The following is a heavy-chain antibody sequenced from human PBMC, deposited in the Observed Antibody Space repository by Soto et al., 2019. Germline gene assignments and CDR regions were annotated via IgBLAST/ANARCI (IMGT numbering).Heavy chain of an antibody. CDR2: INSDGSST. V-gene: IGHV3-74*01. J-gene: IGHJ3*02. D-gene: IGHD1-1*01. CDR3: VRGGYMHACDI. Sequence: EVQLVESGGGLVQPGGSLRLSCAAAGFNFSTYWMYWVRQAPGKGLVWVAHINSDGSSTNYAEAVKGRFTFSRDNAKNTLYLRMNSLRAEDTAVYYCVRGGYMHACDIWGQGTMVTVSS. CDR1: GFNFSTYW.